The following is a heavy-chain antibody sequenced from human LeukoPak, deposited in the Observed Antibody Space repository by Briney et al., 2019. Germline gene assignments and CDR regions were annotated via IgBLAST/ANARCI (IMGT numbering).Heavy chain of an antibody. J-gene: IGHJ4*02. CDR2: IKQDGSEK. V-gene: IGHV3-7*01. CDR3: ARGSTLDRGLVYY. D-gene: IGHD3-10*01. CDR1: GFTFSNYW. Sequence: GGSLRLSCAAPGFTFSNYWMTWVRQAPGKGLEWVANIKQDGSEKYYVDSVKGRFTISRDNAKNTLFLQMNSLRAEDTAVYYCARGSTLDRGLVYYWGQGSLVTVSS.